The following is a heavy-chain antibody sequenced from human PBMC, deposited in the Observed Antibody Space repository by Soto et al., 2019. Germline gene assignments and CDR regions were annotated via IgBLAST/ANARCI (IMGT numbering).Heavy chain of an antibody. CDR1: GYTFTSYG. V-gene: IGHV1-18*01. D-gene: IGHD2-2*01. J-gene: IGHJ6*02. CDR3: AKAVGYCSSTSCRDYYFYYGMDV. Sequence: QVQLVQSGAEVKKPGASVKVSCKASGYTFTSYGISWVRQAPGQGLEWMGWISAYNGNTNYAQKLQGRVTMTTDTSTSTAYMELRSLRAEDTAVYYCAKAVGYCSSTSCRDYYFYYGMDVWGQGTTVTVSS. CDR2: ISAYNGNT.